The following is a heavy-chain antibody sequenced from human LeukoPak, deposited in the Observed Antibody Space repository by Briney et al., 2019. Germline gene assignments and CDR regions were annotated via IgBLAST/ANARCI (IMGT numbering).Heavy chain of an antibody. J-gene: IGHJ2*01. D-gene: IGHD3-22*01. CDR2: INHSGST. CDR1: GGSFSGYY. CDR3: ARVRYYDSSGYPIYWYFDL. V-gene: IGHV4-34*01. Sequence: SETLSLTCAVYGGSFSGYYWSWIRQPPGKGLEWIGEINHSGSTNYNPSLKSRVTISVDTSKNQFSLKLSSVTAADTAVYYCARVRYYDSSGYPIYWYFDLWGRGTLVTVSS.